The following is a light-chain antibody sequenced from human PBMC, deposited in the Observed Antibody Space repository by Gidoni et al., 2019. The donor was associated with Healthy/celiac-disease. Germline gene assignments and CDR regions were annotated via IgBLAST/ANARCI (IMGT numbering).Light chain of an antibody. CDR3: SSYTSSSTLV. CDR2: EVS. Sequence: SAPTQPASVSRSPGQSITISCTGTSSDVGGYNYVSWYQQHPGKAPKLMIYEVSNRPSGVPDRFSGSKSGNTASLTISGLQAEDEADYYCSSYTSSSTLVFGGGTKLTVL. V-gene: IGLV2-14*01. CDR1: SSDVGGYNY. J-gene: IGLJ2*01.